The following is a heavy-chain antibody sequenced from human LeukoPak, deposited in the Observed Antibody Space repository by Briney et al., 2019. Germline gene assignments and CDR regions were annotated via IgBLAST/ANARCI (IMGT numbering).Heavy chain of an antibody. Sequence: VASVKVSCKASGYIFTSYYMHWVRQAPGQGLEWMGIINPSGGSTSYAQKFQGRVTMTRDTSTSTVYMELRSLRSEDTAVFYCARTYSSGWSYFDYWGQGTLVTVSS. J-gene: IGHJ4*02. CDR1: GYIFTSYY. CDR2: INPSGGST. CDR3: ARTYSSGWSYFDY. V-gene: IGHV1-46*01. D-gene: IGHD6-19*01.